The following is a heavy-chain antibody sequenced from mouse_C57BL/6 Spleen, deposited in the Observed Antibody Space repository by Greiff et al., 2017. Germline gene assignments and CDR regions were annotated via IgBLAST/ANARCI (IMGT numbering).Heavy chain of an antibody. D-gene: IGHD1-1*01. CDR2: ISSGGSYT. CDR3: ARGIYYYGSSYEYFDV. V-gene: IGHV5-6*02. CDR1: GFTFSSYG. Sequence: DVKLVESGGDLVKPGGSLKLSCAASGFTFSSYGMSWVRQTPDKRLEWVATISSGGSYTYYPDSVKGRFTISRDNAKNTLYLQMSSLKSEDTAMYYCARGIYYYGSSYEYFDVWGTGTTVTVSS. J-gene: IGHJ1*03.